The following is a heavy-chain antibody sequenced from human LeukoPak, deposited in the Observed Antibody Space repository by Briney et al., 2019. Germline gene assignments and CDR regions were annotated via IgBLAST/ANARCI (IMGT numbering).Heavy chain of an antibody. Sequence: GESLKISCKGSGYRFTSYWIGWVRQMPGKGLEWMGIIYPCDSDTRYSPSFQGQVTISAVKSISTAYLQWSSLKASDTAMYYCARHRGDCSSTSCYMSRFDYWGQGTLVTVSS. J-gene: IGHJ4*02. CDR3: ARHRGDCSSTSCYMSRFDY. D-gene: IGHD2-2*02. CDR2: IYPCDSDT. CDR1: GYRFTSYW. V-gene: IGHV5-51*01.